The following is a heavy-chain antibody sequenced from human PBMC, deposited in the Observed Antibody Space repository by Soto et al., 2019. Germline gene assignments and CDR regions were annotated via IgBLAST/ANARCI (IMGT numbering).Heavy chain of an antibody. D-gene: IGHD4-17*01. CDR2: ISYDGSNK. CDR3: AKGGPPTVTTPVDY. CDR1: GFTFSSYG. J-gene: IGHJ4*02. Sequence: QVQLVESGGGVVQPGRSLRLSCAASGFTFSSYGMHWVRQAPGKGLEWVAVISYDGSNKYYADSVKGRFTISRDNSKNTLYLQMNSLRAEDTAVYYCAKGGPPTVTTPVDYWGQGTLVTVSS. V-gene: IGHV3-30*18.